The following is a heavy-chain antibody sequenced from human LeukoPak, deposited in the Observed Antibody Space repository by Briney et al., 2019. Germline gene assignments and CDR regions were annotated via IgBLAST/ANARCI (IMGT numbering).Heavy chain of an antibody. V-gene: IGHV1-8*03. D-gene: IGHD1-26*01. CDR2: MNPNSGNT. CDR1: GYTFTSYD. Sequence: GASVKVSCKASGYTFTSYDINWVRQATGQGLEWMGWMNPNSGNTGYAQKFQGRVTITRNTSISTAYMELSSLRSEDTAVYYCARASEFLEWELLLWGQGTLVTVSS. CDR3: ARASEFLEWELLL. J-gene: IGHJ4*02.